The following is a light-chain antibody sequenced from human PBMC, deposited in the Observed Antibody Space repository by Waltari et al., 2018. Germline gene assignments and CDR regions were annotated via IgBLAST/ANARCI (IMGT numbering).Light chain of an antibody. CDR3: QQYFNSPIA. CDR2: WAS. J-gene: IGKJ5*01. V-gene: IGKV4-1*01. Sequence: DIVMTQSPDSLLVSLGERATISCNSSQSILYTSNDKNYLAWYQQTAGQPPRLLVHWASIREAGVPDRFRGSGSGTDFTLTISNLQPEDVAFYWCQQYFNSPIAFGQGTRLEIK. CDR1: QSILYTSNDKNY.